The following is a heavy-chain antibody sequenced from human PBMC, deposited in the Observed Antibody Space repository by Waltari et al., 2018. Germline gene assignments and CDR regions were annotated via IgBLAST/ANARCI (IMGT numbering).Heavy chain of an antibody. Sequence: VQLLQSGPGLVKPSETLSLTCPVSDGSISIFYWTWIRQPPGKGPEWIGYISTTGGTKYNPSLQSRVSFSVDTSKNQFSLRLTSVTAADTALYYCARDTGGWYYDLWGRGSLVTVSA. J-gene: IGHJ2*01. CDR2: ISTTGGT. V-gene: IGHV4-59*01. D-gene: IGHD3-10*01. CDR1: DGSISIFY. CDR3: ARDTGGWYYDL.